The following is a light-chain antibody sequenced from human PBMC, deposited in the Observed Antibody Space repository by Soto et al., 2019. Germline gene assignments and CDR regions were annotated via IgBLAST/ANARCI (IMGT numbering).Light chain of an antibody. V-gene: IGKV3-20*01. CDR2: GVS. J-gene: IGKJ1*01. Sequence: EIVLTQSPGTLSLSPGERATLSRRASQSISSSYLAWYQQKPGQAPRLLVYGVSSRASDVPDRFSGSGSGTDFTLTISSLEPEDSAVYYCQQYTDSRTFGQGTKVDIK. CDR1: QSISSSY. CDR3: QQYTDSRT.